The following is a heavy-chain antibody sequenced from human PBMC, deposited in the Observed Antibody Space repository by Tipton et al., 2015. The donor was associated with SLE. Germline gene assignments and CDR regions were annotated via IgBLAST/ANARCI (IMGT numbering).Heavy chain of an antibody. CDR2: MNPNSGNT. CDR3: ARDQRYSGSDRVWYFDV. J-gene: IGHJ2*01. Sequence: VQLVQSGAEVKKPGASVKVSCKASGYTFTSYDINWLRQATGQGLEWVGWMNPNSGNTGYAQKFQGRVTMTRNTSISTAYMELSSLRSEDTAVYYCARDQRYSGSDRVWYFDVWGRGTLVPVSS. V-gene: IGHV1-8*01. D-gene: IGHD5-12*01. CDR1: GYTFTSYD.